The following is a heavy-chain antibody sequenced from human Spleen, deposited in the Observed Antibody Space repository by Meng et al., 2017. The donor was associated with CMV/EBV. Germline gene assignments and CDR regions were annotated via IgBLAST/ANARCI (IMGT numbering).Heavy chain of an antibody. CDR3: ARADRGKFDY. J-gene: IGHJ4*02. Sequence: GGSLRLSCAASGFTFSSYSMTWVRQAPGEGLEWVSSISTSSGYINYADSVKGRFTVSRDNAKNSLYLQMNSLEAEDTAMYYCARADRGKFDYWGQGTLVTVSS. CDR1: GFTFSSYS. CDR2: ISTSSGYI. V-gene: IGHV3-21*01. D-gene: IGHD1-14*01.